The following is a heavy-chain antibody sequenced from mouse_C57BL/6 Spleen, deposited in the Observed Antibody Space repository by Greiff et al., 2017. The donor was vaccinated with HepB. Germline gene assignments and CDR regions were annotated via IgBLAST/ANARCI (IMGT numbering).Heavy chain of an antibody. V-gene: IGHV1-26*01. Sequence: VQLQQSGPELVKPGASVKISCKASGYTFTDYYMNWVKQSHGKSLEWIGDINPNNGGTSYNQKFKGKATLTVDKSSSTAYMELRSLTSEDSAVYYCARSTMVPMDYWGQGTSVTVSS. J-gene: IGHJ4*01. D-gene: IGHD2-2*01. CDR2: INPNNGGT. CDR1: GYTFTDYY. CDR3: ARSTMVPMDY.